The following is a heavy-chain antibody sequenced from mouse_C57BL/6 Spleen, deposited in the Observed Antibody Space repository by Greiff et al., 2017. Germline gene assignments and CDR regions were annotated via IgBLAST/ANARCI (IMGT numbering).Heavy chain of an antibody. V-gene: IGHV6-6*01. CDR2: IRNKANNHAT. Sequence: DVQLQESGGGLVQPGGSMKLSCAASGFTFSDAWMDWVRQSPEKGLEWVAEIRNKANNHATYYAESVKGRFTISRDDSKSSVYLQMNSLRAEDTGIYYCTKSPLYYYGSSHYYAMDYWGQGTSVTVSS. CDR1: GFTFSDAW. J-gene: IGHJ4*01. CDR3: TKSPLYYYGSSHYYAMDY. D-gene: IGHD1-1*01.